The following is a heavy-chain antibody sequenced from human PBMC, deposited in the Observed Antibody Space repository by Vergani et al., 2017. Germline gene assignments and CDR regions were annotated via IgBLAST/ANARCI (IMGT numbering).Heavy chain of an antibody. CDR1: GFTFSTYA. J-gene: IGHJ4*02. Sequence: EVQLLESGGGLVQPGGSLRLSCAASGFTFSTYAMSWVRQAPGKGLDWVSAIRGSGGSTYYADSVKGRFTISRDNPKNTLYLQMNSLRAEDTAVYYCANIAAAGIDYWGQGTLVTVSS. V-gene: IGHV3-23*01. CDR2: IRGSGGST. D-gene: IGHD6-13*01. CDR3: ANIAAAGIDY.